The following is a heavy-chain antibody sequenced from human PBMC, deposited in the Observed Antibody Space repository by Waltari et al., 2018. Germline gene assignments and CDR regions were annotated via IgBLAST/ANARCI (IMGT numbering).Heavy chain of an antibody. CDR3: AKDQYTSSRRGFDS. V-gene: IGHV3-23*01. D-gene: IGHD3-10*01. CDR1: GFNLSSYA. J-gene: IGHJ4*02. CDR2: ISGSAGST. Sequence: EVQLSESGGGLVQPGGSLRLSCAASGFNLSSYAMSWVRQAPGKGLEWVSTISGSAGSTYYTDSVNGRCTISRDISKNTLFLQMNSLRAEDTALYSCAKDQYTSSRRGFDSWGQGTLVTVSS.